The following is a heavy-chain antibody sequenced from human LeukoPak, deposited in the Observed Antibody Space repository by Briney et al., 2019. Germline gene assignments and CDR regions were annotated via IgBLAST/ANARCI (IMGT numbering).Heavy chain of an antibody. CDR2: IYTSGNT. CDR1: GGSISSGSYY. J-gene: IGHJ6*02. CDR3: AAVVDTADYYGMDV. V-gene: IGHV4-61*02. D-gene: IGHD6-19*01. Sequence: PSETLSLTCTVSGGSISSGSYYWSWIRQPAGKTLEWIGRIYTSGNTNYNPSLKSRVTISVDTSKNQFSLKLSSVTVADTAVYYCAAVVDTADYYGMDVWGQGTTVTVSS.